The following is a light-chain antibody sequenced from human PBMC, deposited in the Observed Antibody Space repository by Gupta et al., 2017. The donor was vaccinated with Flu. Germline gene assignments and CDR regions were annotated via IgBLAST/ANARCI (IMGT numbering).Light chain of an antibody. CDR1: QSISNY. J-gene: IGKJ2*03. V-gene: IGKV1-39*01. Sequence: DIQMTQSPSSLSASVGDRVTITCRSSQSISNYLNWYQQRPGKGPELLIHAASSLQSGVPSRFSGSGSGTDFTLTISSLQPEDFATYYCQQSDSTPYSFGQGTKLEIK. CDR2: AAS. CDR3: QQSDSTPYS.